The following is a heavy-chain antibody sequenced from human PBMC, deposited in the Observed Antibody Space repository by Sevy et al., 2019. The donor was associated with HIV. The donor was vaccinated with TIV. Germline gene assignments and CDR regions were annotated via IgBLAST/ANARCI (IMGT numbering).Heavy chain of an antibody. J-gene: IGHJ4*02. CDR3: ARELWPGDY. Sequence: GGSLRLSCAASGFTFSDYFMGWVRKAPGKGLEWIANINLDGSQKNYVDSVKGRFTITRDNAKNLFSLQMNSLRVDDTAVYYCARELWPGDYWGQGTLVTVSS. CDR2: INLDGSQK. CDR1: GFTFSDYF. V-gene: IGHV3-7*01. D-gene: IGHD2-21*01.